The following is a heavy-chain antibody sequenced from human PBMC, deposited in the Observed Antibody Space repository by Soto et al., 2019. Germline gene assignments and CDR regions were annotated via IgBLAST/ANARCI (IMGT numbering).Heavy chain of an antibody. V-gene: IGHV3-21*01. CDR3: VKDEGIEAMDV. J-gene: IGHJ6*02. Sequence: PGGSRRLSCVTAGVTSSRNTVKWVRQAPGKGLECVASITSSGSYVYYADSVKGRFSAPRDNAKTSLSLHMDSLRPDDPAIYLCVKDEGIEAMDVWGQGTTVTVYS. D-gene: IGHD3-16*02. CDR1: GVTSSRNT. CDR2: ITSSGSYV.